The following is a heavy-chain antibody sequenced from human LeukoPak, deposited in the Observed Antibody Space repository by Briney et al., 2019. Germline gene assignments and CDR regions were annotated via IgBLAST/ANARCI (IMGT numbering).Heavy chain of an antibody. CDR3: GSNYYGSGSYYVSIDY. V-gene: IGHV7-4-1*02. CDR1: GYTFTGYY. J-gene: IGHJ4*02. Sequence: GASVKVSCKASGYTFTGYYMHWVRQAPGQGLEWMGRINTNTGNPTYAQGFTGRFVFSLDTSVSTAYLQISSLKDEDTAVYYCGSNYYGSGSYYVSIDYWGQGTLVTVSS. D-gene: IGHD3-10*01. CDR2: INTNTGNP.